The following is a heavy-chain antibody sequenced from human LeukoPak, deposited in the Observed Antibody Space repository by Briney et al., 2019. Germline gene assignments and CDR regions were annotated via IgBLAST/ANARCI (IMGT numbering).Heavy chain of an antibody. V-gene: IGHV3-21*01. CDR2: ISSSSSYI. CDR1: GFTFSSYS. J-gene: IGHJ4*02. Sequence: GGSLRLSCAASGFTFSSYSMNWVRQAPGKGLELVSSISSSSSYIYYADSVKGRFTISRDNAKNSLYLQMNSLRAEDTAVYYCARDGGYYYFDYWGQGTLVTVSS. D-gene: IGHD3-22*01. CDR3: ARDGGYYYFDY.